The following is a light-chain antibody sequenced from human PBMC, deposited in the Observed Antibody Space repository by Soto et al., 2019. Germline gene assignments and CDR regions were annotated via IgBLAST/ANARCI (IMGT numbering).Light chain of an antibody. Sequence: DIVMTQSPDSLAVSLGERATINCKSSQSILFSSNNKNYLTWYQQKPGQPPKPLIFSGSGSGTDFTLTISSLQAEDVAVYYCQQYYSTPVTFGGGTKVEIK. J-gene: IGKJ4*01. CDR3: QQYYSTPVT. V-gene: IGKV4-1*01. CDR1: QSILFSSNNKNY.